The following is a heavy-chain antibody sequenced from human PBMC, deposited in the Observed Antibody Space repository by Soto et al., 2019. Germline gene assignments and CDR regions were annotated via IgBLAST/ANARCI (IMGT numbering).Heavy chain of an antibody. CDR3: IDGGAIGPPPLDP. D-gene: IGHD2-21*01. CDR1: GFTFSAYW. V-gene: IGHV3-7*03. J-gene: IGHJ5*02. Sequence: VQLVESGGDLVQPGGSLRLSCAASGFTFSAYWMNWVRQVPGKGLEWVASMKPDGSDTFYADSVKGRFSISRDNAQRSLFLQMNSLRVEDTAVYYCIDGGAIGPPPLDPWGQGTLVIVSS. CDR2: MKPDGSDT.